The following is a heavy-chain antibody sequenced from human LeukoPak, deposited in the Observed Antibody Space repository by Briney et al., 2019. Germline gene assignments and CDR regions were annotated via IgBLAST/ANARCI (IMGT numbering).Heavy chain of an antibody. Sequence: GGSLRLSCAASGFTVSSNYMSWVRQAPGKGLEWVSVIYSGGSTYYADSVKGRFTISRDNSKNTLYLQMNSLRAEDTAVYYCAKGPAIYDSSGYLDYWGQGTLVTVSS. J-gene: IGHJ4*02. V-gene: IGHV3-53*05. CDR2: IYSGGST. CDR3: AKGPAIYDSSGYLDY. D-gene: IGHD3-22*01. CDR1: GFTVSSNY.